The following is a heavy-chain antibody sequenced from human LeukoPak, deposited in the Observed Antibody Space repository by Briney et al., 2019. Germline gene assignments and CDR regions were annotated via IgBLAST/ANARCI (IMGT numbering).Heavy chain of an antibody. D-gene: IGHD2-8*01. V-gene: IGHV4-61*01. J-gene: IGHJ4*02. CDR1: GGSVSSGSYY. Sequence: SETLSLTCTVSGGSVSSGSYYWSWIRQPPGKGLEWIGYIYYSGSTKYDPSLKSRVTISLDTSKNQFSLKLSSVTAADTAVYYCAREGCTNGVCYIDYWGQGTLVTVSS. CDR2: IYYSGST. CDR3: AREGCTNGVCYIDY.